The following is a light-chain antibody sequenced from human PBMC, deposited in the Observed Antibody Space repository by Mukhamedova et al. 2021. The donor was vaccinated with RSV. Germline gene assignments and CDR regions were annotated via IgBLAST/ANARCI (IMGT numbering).Light chain of an antibody. V-gene: IGKV3-20*01. Sequence: GERGTLSCRASQSVINNYLAWFQKKPGQAPRLLIYGASTRATSIPDRFSGSGSGTDFTPTISILEPEEFAVYYCQQYGSSWTFGQG. CDR1: QSVINNY. CDR2: GAS. J-gene: IGKJ1*01. CDR3: QQYGSSWT.